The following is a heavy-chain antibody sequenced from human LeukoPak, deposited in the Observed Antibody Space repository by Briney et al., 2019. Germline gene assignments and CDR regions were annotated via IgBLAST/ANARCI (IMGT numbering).Heavy chain of an antibody. V-gene: IGHV4-59*08. J-gene: IGHJ4*02. Sequence: SETLSLTCTVSGGXISSYYWSWIRQPPGKGLEWIAYIYYSGTTNYNPSLKSRVTISLDTSKNQFSLKLSSVTAADTAVYYCARHENWASFPLDYWGQGTLVTVSS. CDR2: IYYSGTT. CDR3: ARHENWASFPLDY. D-gene: IGHD2-21*01. CDR1: GGXISSYY.